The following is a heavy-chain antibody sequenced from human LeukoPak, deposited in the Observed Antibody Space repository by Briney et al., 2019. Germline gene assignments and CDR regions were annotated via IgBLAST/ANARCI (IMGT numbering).Heavy chain of an antibody. CDR2: ISGSGGAI. J-gene: IGHJ6*03. CDR1: GFTFSSYE. CDR3: ARREYYYYYMDV. V-gene: IGHV3-48*03. Sequence: PGGSLRLSCAASGFTFSSYEMNWVRQAPGKGLEWILYISGSGGAIYYADSVRGRFTISRDNAKNSLDLQLNSLRAEDTAIYYCARREYYYYYMDVWGKGTTVTVSS.